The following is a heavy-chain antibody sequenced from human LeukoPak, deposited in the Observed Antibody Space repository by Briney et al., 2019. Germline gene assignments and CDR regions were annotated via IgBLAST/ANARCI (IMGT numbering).Heavy chain of an antibody. V-gene: IGHV1-69*05. J-gene: IGHJ4*02. CDR1: GGTFSSYA. CDR3: ARDLYGGNSYRFDY. Sequence: GASVKVSCKASGGTFSSYAISWVRQAPGQGLEWMGGIIPIFGTANYAQKFQGRVTITTDESTSTAYMELSSLRSEDTAVYYCARDLYGGNSYRFDYWGQGTLVTVSS. D-gene: IGHD4-23*01. CDR2: IIPIFGTA.